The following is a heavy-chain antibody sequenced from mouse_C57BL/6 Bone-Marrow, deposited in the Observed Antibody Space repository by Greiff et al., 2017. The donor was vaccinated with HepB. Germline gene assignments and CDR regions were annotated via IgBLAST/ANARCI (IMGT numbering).Heavy chain of an antibody. CDR1: GFTFSSYA. J-gene: IGHJ2*01. D-gene: IGHD2-4*01. Sequence: LQQSGEGLVKPGGSLKLSCAASGFTFSSYAMSWVRQTPEKRLEWVAYISSGGDYIYYADTVKGRFTISRDNARNTLYLQMSSLKSEDTAMYYCTRVYYDYHVDYWGQGTTLTVSS. V-gene: IGHV5-9-1*02. CDR3: TRVYYDYHVDY. CDR2: ISSGGDYI.